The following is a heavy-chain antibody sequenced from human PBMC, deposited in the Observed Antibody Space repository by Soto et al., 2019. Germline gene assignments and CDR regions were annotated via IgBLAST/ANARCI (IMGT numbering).Heavy chain of an antibody. J-gene: IGHJ4*02. CDR1: NFSISSVYY. CDR3: ARTHSGSYYSVFNY. V-gene: IGHV4-38-2*01. CDR2: IYRSGTT. D-gene: IGHD1-26*01. Sequence: ETLSLTCVVSNFSISSVYYWGWIRQSPGKGLEWIASIYRSGTTSYNPSLKSRVTISVDPSKNQFSLMLTAVTAADTAVYYCARTHSGSYYSVFNYWGRGSLVTVSS.